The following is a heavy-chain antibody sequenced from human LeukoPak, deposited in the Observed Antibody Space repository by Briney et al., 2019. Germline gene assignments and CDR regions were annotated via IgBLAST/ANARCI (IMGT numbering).Heavy chain of an antibody. CDR1: GGSISSYY. Sequence: SETLSLTCTVSGGSISSYYWSWIRQPAGKGLEWIGRIYTSGSTNYNPSLKSRVTTSVDTSKNQFSLKLSSVTAADTAVYYCAREQQLVRGQVFTDYWGQGTLVTVSS. D-gene: IGHD6-13*01. CDR2: IYTSGST. J-gene: IGHJ4*02. CDR3: AREQQLVRGQVFTDY. V-gene: IGHV4-4*07.